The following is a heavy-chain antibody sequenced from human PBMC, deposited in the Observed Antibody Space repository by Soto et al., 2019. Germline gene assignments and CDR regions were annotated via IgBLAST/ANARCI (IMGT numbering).Heavy chain of an antibody. V-gene: IGHV3-33*01. Sequence: QVQLVESGGGVVQPGRSLRLSCAACGFTFSSYGMHWVRQAPGKGLEWVAVIWYDGSNKYYADSVKGRFTISRDNSKNTLYLQMNSLRAEDTAVYYCARDTGSSWELGYWGQGTLVTVSS. CDR2: IWYDGSNK. CDR3: ARDTGSSWELGY. CDR1: GFTFSSYG. D-gene: IGHD6-13*01. J-gene: IGHJ4*02.